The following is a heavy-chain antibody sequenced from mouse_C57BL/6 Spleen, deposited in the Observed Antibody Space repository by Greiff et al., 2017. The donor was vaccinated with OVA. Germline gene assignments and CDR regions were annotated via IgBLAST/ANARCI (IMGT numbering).Heavy chain of an antibody. V-gene: IGHV1-39*01. CDR1: GYSFTDYN. CDR2: INPNYGTT. J-gene: IGHJ4*01. Sequence: VQLKESGPELVKPGASVKISCKASGYSFTDYNMNWVKQSNGKSLEWIGVINPNYGTTSYNQKFKGKATLTVDQSSSTAYMQLNSLTSEDSAVYYGARRNDGYYVGAMDYWGQGTSVTVSS. CDR3: ARRNDGYYVGAMDY. D-gene: IGHD2-3*01.